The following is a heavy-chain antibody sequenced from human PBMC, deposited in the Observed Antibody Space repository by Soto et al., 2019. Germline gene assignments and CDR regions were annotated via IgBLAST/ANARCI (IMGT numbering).Heavy chain of an antibody. Sequence: PSETLSLTCTVSGGSISSSSYYWGWIRQPPGKGLEWIGSIYYAGDTHYNPSLKSRVTISVDRSNNQFSLKLASVTAADTALYYCARQDATMGYYAFWRGLAVARWGQGTLVTVSS. CDR1: GGSISSSSYY. CDR3: ARQDATMGYYAFWRGLAVAR. J-gene: IGHJ4*02. CDR2: IYYAGDT. D-gene: IGHD3-3*01. V-gene: IGHV4-39*01.